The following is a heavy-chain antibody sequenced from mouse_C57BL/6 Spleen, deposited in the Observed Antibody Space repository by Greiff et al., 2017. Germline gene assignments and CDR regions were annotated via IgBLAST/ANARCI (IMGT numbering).Heavy chain of an antibody. CDR3: ARPYGNYVDYYAMDY. CDR1: GYAFSSSW. J-gene: IGHJ4*01. Sequence: VKVVESGPELVKPGASVKISCKASGYAFSSSWMNWVKQRPGKGLEWIGRIYPGDGDTNYNGKFKGKATLTADKSSSTAYMQLSSLTSEDSAVYFCARPYGNYVDYYAMDYWGQGTSVTVSS. CDR2: IYPGDGDT. V-gene: IGHV1-82*01. D-gene: IGHD2-1*01.